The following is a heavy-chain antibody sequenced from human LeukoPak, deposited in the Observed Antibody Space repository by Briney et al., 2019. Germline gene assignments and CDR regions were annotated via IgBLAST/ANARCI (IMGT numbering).Heavy chain of an antibody. V-gene: IGHV4-59*08. D-gene: IGHD3-9*01. CDR1: GGSISGYY. CDR3: ARHTAVHFVWFPRYYYYHYGMDV. Sequence: SETLSLTCTVSGGSISGYYSSGMRQPPGKGLECIGQIYYSVRANSKPSLKSRVTISVDTFKNQFCLNLSSVIASETAVYYCARHTAVHFVWFPRYYYYHYGMDVWGQGITVTVSS. CDR2: IYYSVRA. J-gene: IGHJ6*02.